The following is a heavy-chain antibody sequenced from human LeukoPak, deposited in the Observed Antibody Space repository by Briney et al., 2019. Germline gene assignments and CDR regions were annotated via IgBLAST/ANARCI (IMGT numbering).Heavy chain of an antibody. CDR3: ARERITMVRGVIITAEGLDY. CDR2: ISAYNGNT. Sequence: ASVKVSCKASGYTFTSYGISWVRQAPGQGLEWMGWISAYNGNTNYAQKLQGRVTMTTDTSTSTAYMELRSLRSDDTAVYYCARERITMVRGVIITAEGLDYWGQGTLVTVSS. D-gene: IGHD3-10*01. J-gene: IGHJ4*02. V-gene: IGHV1-18*01. CDR1: GYTFTSYG.